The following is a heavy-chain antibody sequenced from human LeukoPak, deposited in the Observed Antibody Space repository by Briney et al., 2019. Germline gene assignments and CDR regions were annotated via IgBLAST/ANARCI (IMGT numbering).Heavy chain of an antibody. V-gene: IGHV3-7*01. Sequence: GGSLRLSCAASGCTFSSYWMSWVRQAPGKGLEGVANIKQDGSEKYYVDSVKGRFTISRDNANNSLYLQMNSLRAEDTAVYYCARAIPTYYYDSSGYYYGYWGQGTLVTVSS. CDR1: GCTFSSYW. CDR3: ARAIPTYYYDSSGYYYGY. CDR2: IKQDGSEK. J-gene: IGHJ4*02. D-gene: IGHD3-22*01.